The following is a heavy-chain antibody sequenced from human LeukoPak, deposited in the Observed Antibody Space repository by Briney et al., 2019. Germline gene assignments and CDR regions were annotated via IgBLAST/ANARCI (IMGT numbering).Heavy chain of an antibody. Sequence: GESLKISCKGSGYSFTSYWIGWVRQMPGKGLEWMGIIYPGDSDTRYSPSFQGQVTISADKSISTAYLQWSSLKASDTAMYYCARTWVPPGGIHYYMDVWGKGTTVTVSS. CDR2: IYPGDSDT. J-gene: IGHJ6*03. CDR1: GYSFTSYW. CDR3: ARTWVPPGGIHYYMDV. D-gene: IGHD1-14*01. V-gene: IGHV5-51*01.